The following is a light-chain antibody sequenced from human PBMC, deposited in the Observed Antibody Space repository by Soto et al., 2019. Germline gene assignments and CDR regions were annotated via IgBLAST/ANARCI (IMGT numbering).Light chain of an antibody. CDR1: SSDVGGYNY. CDR2: DVT. Sequence: QSALTQPASVSGSPGQSITISGTGTSSDVGGYNYVSWYQQHPGKAPKLMIYDVTNRPSGVSNRFSGSKSVNTASLTISGLQAEDEADYYCSSYTGSSTVFGTGTKVTVL. CDR3: SSYTGSSTV. V-gene: IGLV2-14*03. J-gene: IGLJ1*01.